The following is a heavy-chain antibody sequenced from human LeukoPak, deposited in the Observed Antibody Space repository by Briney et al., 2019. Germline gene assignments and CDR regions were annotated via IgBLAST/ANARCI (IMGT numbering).Heavy chain of an antibody. CDR1: GGPISSYY. V-gene: IGHV4-59*01. CDR2: IYYSGST. J-gene: IGHJ3*02. Sequence: SETLSLTCTVSGGPISSYYWSWIRQPPGKGLEWIGYIYYSGSTNYNPSLKSRVTISVDTSKNQFSLKLSSVTASDTAVYYCARLKVIDAFDIWGQGTMVSVSS. D-gene: IGHD3-22*01. CDR3: ARLKVIDAFDI.